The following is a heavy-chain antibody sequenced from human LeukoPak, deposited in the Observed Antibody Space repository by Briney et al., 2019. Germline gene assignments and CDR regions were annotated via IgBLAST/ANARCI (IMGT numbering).Heavy chain of an antibody. CDR3: ARREFLEGLSGAFDI. V-gene: IGHV4-31*03. Sequence: PSQTLSLTCTVSGGSISSGGYYWSWIRQHPGKGLEWIGYIYYSGSTYYNPSLKSRVTISVDTSKNQFSLKLSSVTAADTAVYYCARREFLEGLSGAFDIWGQGTMVTVSS. CDR2: IYYSGST. J-gene: IGHJ3*02. CDR1: GGSISSGGYY. D-gene: IGHD3-3*01.